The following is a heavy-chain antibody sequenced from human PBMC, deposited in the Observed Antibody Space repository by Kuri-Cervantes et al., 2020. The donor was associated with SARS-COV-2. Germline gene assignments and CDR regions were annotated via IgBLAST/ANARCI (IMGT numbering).Heavy chain of an antibody. CDR2: IYPGDSDT. CDR1: GYSFTSYW. V-gene: IGHV5-51*01. J-gene: IGHJ3*02. CDR3: ARRSGDDQDAFDI. Sequence: GESLKISCKGSGYSFTSYWIGWVRQMPGKGLEWMGIIYPGDSDTNYSPSFQGHVTISADKSISTAYLQWSSLKASDTAMYYCARRSGDDQDAFDIWGQGTMVTVSS. D-gene: IGHD3-16*01.